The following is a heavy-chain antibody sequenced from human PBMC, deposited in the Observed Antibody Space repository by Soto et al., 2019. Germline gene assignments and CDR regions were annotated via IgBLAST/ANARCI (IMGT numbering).Heavy chain of an antibody. V-gene: IGHV1-3*01. CDR2: INAGNGNT. Sequence: QVQLVQSGAEVKKPGASVKVSCKASGYTFTSYAMHWVRQAPGQRLEWMGWINAGNGNTKYSQKFQGRVTITRDTAASTAYMELSSLRSEDTAVYYCARVRYYGSGTFRDGMDVWGQGTTVTVSS. J-gene: IGHJ6*02. CDR3: ARVRYYGSGTFRDGMDV. D-gene: IGHD3-10*01. CDR1: GYTFTSYA.